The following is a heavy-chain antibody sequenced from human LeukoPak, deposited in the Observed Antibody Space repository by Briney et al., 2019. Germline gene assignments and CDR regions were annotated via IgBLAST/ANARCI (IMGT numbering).Heavy chain of an antibody. V-gene: IGHV3-23*01. J-gene: IGHJ4*02. CDR2: ISGSGGST. CDR3: AKNVLRYFDWWDY. Sequence: PGGSLRLSCAASGFTFSSYAMSSVRQAPGKGLEWVSAISGSGGSTYYADSVKGRFTISRDNSKNTLYLQMNSLRAEDTAVYYCAKNVLRYFDWWDYWGQGTLVTVSS. D-gene: IGHD3-9*01. CDR1: GFTFSSYA.